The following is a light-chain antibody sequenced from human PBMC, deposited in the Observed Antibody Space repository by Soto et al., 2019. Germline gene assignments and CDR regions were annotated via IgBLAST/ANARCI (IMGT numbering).Light chain of an antibody. CDR1: QRVSNSY. Sequence: EIVLTQSPGTLSLSPGDRATLSCRASQRVSNSYLAWYQQKPGQAPRLLIYDASTRAAGVPDRVTGGGSGTDFTLTISALEPEDFDLYVCQQYERPPFAFGQGTRLEI. V-gene: IGKV3-20*01. CDR2: DAS. J-gene: IGKJ2*01. CDR3: QQYERPPFA.